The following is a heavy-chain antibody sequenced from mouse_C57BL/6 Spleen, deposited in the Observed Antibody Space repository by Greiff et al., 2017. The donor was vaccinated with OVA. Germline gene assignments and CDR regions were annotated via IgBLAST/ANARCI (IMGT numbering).Heavy chain of an antibody. CDR3: GGTVVDYAMDY. V-gene: IGHV1-80*01. CDR1: GYAFSSYW. CDR2: IYPGDGDT. J-gene: IGHJ4*01. Sequence: VQLQESGAELVKPGASVKISCKASGYAFSSYWMNWVKQRPGKGLEWIGQIYPGDGDTNYNGKFKGKATLTADKSSSTAYMQLSSLTSEDSAVYFCGGTVVDYAMDYWGQGTSVTVSS. D-gene: IGHD1-1*01.